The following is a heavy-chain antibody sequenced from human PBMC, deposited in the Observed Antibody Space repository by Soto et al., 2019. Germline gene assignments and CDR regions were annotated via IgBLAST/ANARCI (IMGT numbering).Heavy chain of an antibody. J-gene: IGHJ3*02. V-gene: IGHV3-7*01. D-gene: IGHD6-19*01. CDR2: IKHDGSDE. Sequence: EVQLVESGGGLVQPGGSLRLSCAASGFTFSTNWMSWVRQAPGKGLEWVANIKHDGSDEYYVDPVKGRFSISRDNAKNSLYLQVSSLRAEDTAVYYCARPLGWRDAFDTWGQGTVVTVSS. CDR1: GFTFSTNW. CDR3: ARPLGWRDAFDT.